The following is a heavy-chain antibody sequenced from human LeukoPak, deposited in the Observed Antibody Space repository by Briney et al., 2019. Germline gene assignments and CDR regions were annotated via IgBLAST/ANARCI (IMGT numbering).Heavy chain of an antibody. CDR1: GYTFTSYY. J-gene: IGHJ3*02. Sequence: GASVKVSCKASGYTFTSYYIHWVRQAPGQGLEWMGIINASGGSTKYAKRFQGRVTMTRDTSTSAVYMEVSSLRSEDTAVYYCATNGPGDGFDIWGQGTMVTVSS. V-gene: IGHV1-46*01. CDR2: INASGGST. CDR3: ATNGPGDGFDI.